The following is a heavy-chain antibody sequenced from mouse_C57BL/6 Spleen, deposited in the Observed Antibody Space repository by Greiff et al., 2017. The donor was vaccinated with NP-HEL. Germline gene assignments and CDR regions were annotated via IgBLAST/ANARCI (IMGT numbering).Heavy chain of an antibody. D-gene: IGHD2-3*01. V-gene: IGHV1-82*01. CDR1: GYAFSSSW. Sequence: VQLQQSGPELVKPGASVKISCKASGYAFSSSWMNWVKQRPGKGLEWIGRIYPGDGDTNYNGKFKGKATLTADKSSSTAYMQLSSLTSEDSAVYFCARSGTPYDGFAYWGQGTLVTVSA. CDR2: IYPGDGDT. J-gene: IGHJ3*01. CDR3: ARSGTPYDGFAY.